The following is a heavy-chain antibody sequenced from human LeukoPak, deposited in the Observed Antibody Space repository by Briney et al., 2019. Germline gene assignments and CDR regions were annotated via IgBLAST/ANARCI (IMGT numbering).Heavy chain of an antibody. V-gene: IGHV1-2*02. J-gene: IGHJ4*02. D-gene: IGHD5-12*01. Sequence: RASVKVSCKASGYTFTGYYMHWVRQAPGQGLEWMGWINPNSGGTNYAQKFQGRVTMTRDTSISTAYMELSRLRSDDTAVYYCARVGSIVATNEFDYWGQGTLVTVSS. CDR1: GYTFTGYY. CDR3: ARVGSIVATNEFDY. CDR2: INPNSGGT.